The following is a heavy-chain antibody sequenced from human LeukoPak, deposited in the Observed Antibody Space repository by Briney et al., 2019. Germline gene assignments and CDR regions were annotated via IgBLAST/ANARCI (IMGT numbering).Heavy chain of an antibody. CDR3: AKDGSGGSTSTYYYYYMDV. CDR1: GFTFDDYT. J-gene: IGHJ6*03. D-gene: IGHD2-2*01. V-gene: IGHV3-43*01. Sequence: GGSLRLSCAASGFTFDDYTMHWVRQAPGKGLEWVSLISWDGGSTYYADSVKGRFTISRDNSKNSLHLQMNSLRTEDTALYYCAKDGSGGSTSTYYYYYMDVWGKGTTVTVSS. CDR2: ISWDGGST.